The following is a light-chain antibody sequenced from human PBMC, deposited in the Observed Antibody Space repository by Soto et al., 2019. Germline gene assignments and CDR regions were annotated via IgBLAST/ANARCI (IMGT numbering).Light chain of an antibody. CDR1: SGSVSSRYH. J-gene: IGLJ2*01. CDR3: ELYIKDDSRV. CDR2: SGY. V-gene: IGLV8-61*01. Sequence: QTVVTREASLSVSPGGTVTLTCGLTSGSVSSRYHPCWHRQDPGQTPRALIYSGYIRSTELPDRFSGSILGSKAALTITGAEEEDESVYYCELYIKDDSRVFGGGTKVTVL.